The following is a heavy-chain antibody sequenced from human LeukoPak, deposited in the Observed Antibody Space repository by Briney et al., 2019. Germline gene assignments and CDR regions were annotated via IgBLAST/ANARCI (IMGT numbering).Heavy chain of an antibody. CDR2: INPNGGGT. Sequence: GASVKVSCEASGYTFTGYYMHWVRRAPGQGLEWMGRINPNGGGTNYAQKFQGRVTMTRDTSISTAYMELSRLRSDDTAVYYCARLIYSGYDRDYWGQGTLVTVSS. J-gene: IGHJ4*02. CDR3: ARLIYSGYDRDY. D-gene: IGHD5-12*01. V-gene: IGHV1-2*06. CDR1: GYTFTGYY.